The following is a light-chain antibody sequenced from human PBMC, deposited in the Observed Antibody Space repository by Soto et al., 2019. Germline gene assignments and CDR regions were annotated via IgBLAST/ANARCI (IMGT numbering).Light chain of an antibody. J-gene: IGLJ2*01. CDR3: SSYTSSSRPYVA. CDR2: EVS. Sequence: QSALTQPASVSGSPGQSITISCTGTSSDVGGYNYVSWYQQHPGKAPKLMIYEVSNRPSGVSNRFSGSKSGNTASLTISGLQAADEADYYCSSYTSSSRPYVAFGGGTKLTVL. CDR1: SSDVGGYNY. V-gene: IGLV2-14*01.